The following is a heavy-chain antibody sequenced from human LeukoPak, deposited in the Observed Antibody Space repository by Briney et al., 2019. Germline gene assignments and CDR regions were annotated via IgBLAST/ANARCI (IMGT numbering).Heavy chain of an antibody. Sequence: ASVKVSCKVSGYTLTELSMHWVRQAPGKGLEWMGGFDPEDGETIYAQKFQGRVTMTEDTSTDTAYMELSSLRSEDTAVYYCATADYGSGSYGYWSQRTLVTVSS. J-gene: IGHJ4*02. V-gene: IGHV1-24*01. D-gene: IGHD3-10*01. CDR1: GYTLTELS. CDR3: ATADYGSGSYGY. CDR2: FDPEDGET.